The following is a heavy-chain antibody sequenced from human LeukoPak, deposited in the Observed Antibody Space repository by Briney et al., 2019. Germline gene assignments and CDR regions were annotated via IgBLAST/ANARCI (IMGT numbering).Heavy chain of an antibody. CDR3: ARGGIAAATVAEYFQH. V-gene: IGHV1-46*01. D-gene: IGHD6-13*01. CDR1: GYTFTSYY. CDR2: INPSGGST. Sequence: ASVKVSCKASGYTFTSYYMHWVRQAPGQGLEWMGIINPSGGSTSYAQKFQGRVTMTRDTSTSTVYMELSSLRSEDTAVYYCARGGIAAATVAEYFQHWGQGTLVTVSS. J-gene: IGHJ1*01.